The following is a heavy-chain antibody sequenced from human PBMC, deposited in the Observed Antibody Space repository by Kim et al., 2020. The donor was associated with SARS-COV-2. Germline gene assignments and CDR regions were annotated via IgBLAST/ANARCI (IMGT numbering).Heavy chain of an antibody. J-gene: IGHJ4*02. Sequence: SETLSLTCAVSGGSISSSNWWSWVRQPPGKGLEWIGEIYHSGSTNYNPSLKSRVTISVDKSTNQFSLKLSSVTAADTAVYYCARLGLYDSSGADYWGQGTLVTVSS. V-gene: IGHV4-4*02. D-gene: IGHD3-22*01. CDR2: IYHSGST. CDR3: ARLGLYDSSGADY. CDR1: GGSISSSNW.